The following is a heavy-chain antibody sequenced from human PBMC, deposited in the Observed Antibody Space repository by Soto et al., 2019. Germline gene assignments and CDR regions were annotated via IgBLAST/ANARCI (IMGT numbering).Heavy chain of an antibody. CDR2: ISGSDGKT. V-gene: IGHV3-23*04. CDR3: AKWSYLDY. Sequence: DVRLAESGGGLVQPGGSLRLSCTTSGFSFASFAMTWVRQAPGTGLEWVATISGSDGKTYYADSVKGRFSISRDTSRNTLYLQMNSLRADDTAIYYWAKWSYLDYWGQGTRVTVSS. D-gene: IGHD3-3*01. J-gene: IGHJ4*02. CDR1: GFSFASFA.